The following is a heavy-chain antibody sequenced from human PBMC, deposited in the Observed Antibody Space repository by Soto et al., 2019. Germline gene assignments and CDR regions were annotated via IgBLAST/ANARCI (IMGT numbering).Heavy chain of an antibody. CDR1: GGSVSSGSYY. V-gene: IGHV4-61*01. CDR2: IYYSGST. Sequence: KPSETLSLTCTVSGGSVSSGSYYWSWIRQPPGKGLEWIGYIYYSGSTNYNPSLKSRVTISVDTSKNQFSLKLSSVTAADTAVYYCAREIVGGFFDYWGQGTLVTVSS. J-gene: IGHJ4*02. CDR3: AREIVGGFFDY. D-gene: IGHD1-26*01.